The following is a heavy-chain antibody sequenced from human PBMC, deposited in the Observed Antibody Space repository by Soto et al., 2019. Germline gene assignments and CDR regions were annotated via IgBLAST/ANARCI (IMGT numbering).Heavy chain of an antibody. CDR3: ARDNSMSWYGQTNWFDP. V-gene: IGHV3-33*01. D-gene: IGHD6-13*01. CDR2: IWNDGSNK. Sequence: QVQLVESGGGVVQPGRSLRLSCAASGFTFSSYGMHWVRQAPGKGLEWVGVIWNDGSNKYYADSVNGRFTISRDNSKNTLYLQMNSLRAEDTAVYYCARDNSMSWYGQTNWFDPWGQGTLVTVSS. CDR1: GFTFSSYG. J-gene: IGHJ5*02.